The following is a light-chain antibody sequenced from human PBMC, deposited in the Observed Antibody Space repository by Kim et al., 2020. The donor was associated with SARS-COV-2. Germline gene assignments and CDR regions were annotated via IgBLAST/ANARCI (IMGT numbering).Light chain of an antibody. CDR3: QAWDTGTHVV. Sequence: SYELTQPPSLSVSPGQTASITCSGDKLGDKYACWYQQKPGQSPVLVIYQDSKRPSGIPERFSGSSSGNRATLTISGTQAMDEANYYCQAWDTGTHVVFGVGTKVTVL. V-gene: IGLV3-1*01. CDR2: QDS. CDR1: KLGDKY. J-gene: IGLJ2*01.